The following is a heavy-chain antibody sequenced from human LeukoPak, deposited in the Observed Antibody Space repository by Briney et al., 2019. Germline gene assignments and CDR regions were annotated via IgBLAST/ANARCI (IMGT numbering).Heavy chain of an antibody. D-gene: IGHD6-19*01. Sequence: GGSLRLSCAASGFTFSSYVMHWVRQAPGKGLEWVAIISYDGSNEYYADSVKGRFTISRDNSKNTLYLQMNSLRAADTAVYYCARARYSSGGSNFDYWGQGTLVTVSS. CDR3: ARARYSSGGSNFDY. CDR1: GFTFSSYV. V-gene: IGHV3-30*04. CDR2: ISYDGSNE. J-gene: IGHJ4*02.